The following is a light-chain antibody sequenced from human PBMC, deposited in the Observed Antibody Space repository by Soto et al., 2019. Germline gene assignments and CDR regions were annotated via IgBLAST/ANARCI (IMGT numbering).Light chain of an antibody. V-gene: IGKV1-39*01. CDR3: QQSYSTPSIT. J-gene: IGKJ5*01. Sequence: DIQMTQSPSSLSASVGDRVTITCRASQSISSYLNWYQQKPGEAPNLLIYAASTLQSGVPSRXXXXXXXXXXXXXISSLQPEDFATYYCQQSYSTPSITFGQGTRLEIK. CDR2: AAS. CDR1: QSISSY.